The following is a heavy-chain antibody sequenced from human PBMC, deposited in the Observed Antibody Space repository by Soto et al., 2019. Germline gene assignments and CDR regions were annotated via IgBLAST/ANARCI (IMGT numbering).Heavy chain of an antibody. CDR1: GYTFTSYA. V-gene: IGHV1-3*01. J-gene: IGHJ4*02. CDR2: INAGNGNT. Sequence: GASVKVSCKASGYTFTSYAMHWVRQAPGQRLEWMGWINAGNGNTKYSQKFQGRVTITRDTSASTAYMELSSLRSEDTAVYYCARNLMDYDILTGYYMEYSFDYWGQGTLVTVAS. CDR3: ARNLMDYDILTGYYMEYSFDY. D-gene: IGHD3-9*01.